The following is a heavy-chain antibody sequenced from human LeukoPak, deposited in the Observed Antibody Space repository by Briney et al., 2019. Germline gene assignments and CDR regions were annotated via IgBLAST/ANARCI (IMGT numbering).Heavy chain of an antibody. J-gene: IGHJ6*03. CDR2: IIPIFGTA. V-gene: IGHV1-69*05. CDR3: ARLRVGATAYYYYYMAV. Sequence: SVNVSCMASGGIFSSYAISWVRQAPGQGLEWMGGIIPIFGTANYAQKLQGRVTMTTDTSTSTAYMELRSRRSDDTAAYYCARLRVGATAYYYYYMAVWGKGNTVTASS. D-gene: IGHD1-26*01. CDR1: GGIFSSYA.